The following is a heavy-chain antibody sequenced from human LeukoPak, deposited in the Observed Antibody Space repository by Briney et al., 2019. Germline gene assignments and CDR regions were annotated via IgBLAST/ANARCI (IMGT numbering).Heavy chain of an antibody. J-gene: IGHJ4*02. CDR3: ARAATYCSGGSCSSYYFDY. CDR1: GFTFDDYG. D-gene: IGHD2-15*01. CDR2: INWNGGST. Sequence: PGGSLRLSCAASGFTFDDYGMSWVRQAPGKGLEWVSGINWNGGSTGYADSVKGRFTISRDNAKNSLYLQMNSLRAEDTASYYCARAATYCSGGSCSSYYFDYWGQGTLVTVSS. V-gene: IGHV3-20*04.